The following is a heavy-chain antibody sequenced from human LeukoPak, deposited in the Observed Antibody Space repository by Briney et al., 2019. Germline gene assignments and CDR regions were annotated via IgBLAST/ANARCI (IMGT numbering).Heavy chain of an antibody. Sequence: ASVKVSCKASGYTFTGYYMHWVRQAPGQGLEWMGWINPNSGGTNYAQKFQGRVTMTRDTSISTAYMELSRLRSDDTAVYYCARDASGEIVGATTDNWFDPWGQGTLVTVSS. CDR1: GYTFTGYY. J-gene: IGHJ5*02. CDR3: ARDASGEIVGATTDNWFDP. CDR2: INPNSGGT. D-gene: IGHD1-26*01. V-gene: IGHV1-2*02.